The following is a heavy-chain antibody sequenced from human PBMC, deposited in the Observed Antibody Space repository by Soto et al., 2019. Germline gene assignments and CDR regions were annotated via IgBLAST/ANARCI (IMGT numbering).Heavy chain of an antibody. V-gene: IGHV3-23*01. J-gene: IGHJ4*02. CDR1: GFTFSSYA. Sequence: EVQLLESGGGLAQPGGSLRLSCAASGFTFSSYAMSWVRQGPGKGLEWVSVIRGSGGGTDYADSVKGRFTIARDNSKNTLYLQMNSLRAEDTALYFCAKDPGDTNYGDTFDYWGQGTLVTVSS. CDR3: AKDPGDTNYGDTFDY. D-gene: IGHD4-17*01. CDR2: IRGSGGGT.